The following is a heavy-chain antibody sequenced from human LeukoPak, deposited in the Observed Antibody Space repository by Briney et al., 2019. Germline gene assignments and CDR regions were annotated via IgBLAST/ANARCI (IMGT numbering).Heavy chain of an antibody. J-gene: IGHJ4*02. CDR1: GGTFSSYA. CDR3: ARQTAGPSEVIDY. D-gene: IGHD6-19*01. V-gene: IGHV1-69*13. CDR2: IIPIFGTA. Sequence: SVKVSCKASGGTFSSYAISWVRQAPGQGLEWMGGIIPIFGTANYAQKFQGRVTITADESTSTAYMELSSLRSDDTAVYYCARQTAGPSEVIDYWGQGTLVTVSS.